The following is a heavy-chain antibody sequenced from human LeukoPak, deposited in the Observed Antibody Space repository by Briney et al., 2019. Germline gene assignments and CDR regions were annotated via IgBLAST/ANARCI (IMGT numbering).Heavy chain of an antibody. CDR2: KDYSGST. Sequence: SETLSLTCTVSGGSISRYYWSWIRQPPGKGLEWIGYKDYSGSTNYNRSLKSRVTISVDTSKNQFSLKLSSVTAADTAVYYCARVYCSSTSCWAFDIWGQGTMVTVSS. V-gene: IGHV4-59*12. CDR3: ARVYCSSTSCWAFDI. CDR1: GGSISRYY. J-gene: IGHJ3*02. D-gene: IGHD2-2*01.